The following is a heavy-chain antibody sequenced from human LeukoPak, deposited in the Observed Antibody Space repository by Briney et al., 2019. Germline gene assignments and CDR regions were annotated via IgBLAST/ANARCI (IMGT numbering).Heavy chain of an antibody. J-gene: IGHJ4*02. V-gene: IGHV3-30*18. CDR1: GFTFSNYW. Sequence: GGSLRLSCAASGFTFSNYWMHWVRQAPGKGLEWVAVVSYDGSNKFYADSVKGRFTISRDNSKNTLYLQMNSLGAEDTAVYFCAKEVYYDSSAYLDYWGQGALVTVSS. D-gene: IGHD3-22*01. CDR3: AKEVYYDSSAYLDY. CDR2: VSYDGSNK.